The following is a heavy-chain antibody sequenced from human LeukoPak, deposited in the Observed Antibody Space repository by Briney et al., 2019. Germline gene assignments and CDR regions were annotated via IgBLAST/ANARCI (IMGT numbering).Heavy chain of an antibody. Sequence: GGSLRLSCAASGFTFSDYYMSWIRQAPGKGLEWVSSISSSSSYIYYTDSVKGRFTISRDNAKNSLYLQMNSLRAEDTAVYYCARDLPPGYCSSTSCPEEAFDYWGQGTLVTVSS. CDR1: GFTFSDYY. CDR3: ARDLPPGYCSSTSCPEEAFDY. D-gene: IGHD2-2*01. V-gene: IGHV3-11*06. J-gene: IGHJ4*02. CDR2: ISSSSSYI.